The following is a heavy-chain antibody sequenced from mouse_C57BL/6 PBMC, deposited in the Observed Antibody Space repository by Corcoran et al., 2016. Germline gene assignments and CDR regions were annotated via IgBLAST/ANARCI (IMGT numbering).Heavy chain of an antibody. J-gene: IGHJ1*03. Sequence: QVQLQQSGAELARPGASVKLSCKASGYTFTSYGISWVKQRTGQGLEWIGEIYPGSGNTYYNEKFKGKATLTADKSSSTAYMELRSLTSEDSAVYFCARHPYGSSYWYFDVWGTGTTVTVSS. CDR2: IYPGSGNT. V-gene: IGHV1-81*01. CDR1: GYTFTSYG. D-gene: IGHD1-1*01. CDR3: ARHPYGSSYWYFDV.